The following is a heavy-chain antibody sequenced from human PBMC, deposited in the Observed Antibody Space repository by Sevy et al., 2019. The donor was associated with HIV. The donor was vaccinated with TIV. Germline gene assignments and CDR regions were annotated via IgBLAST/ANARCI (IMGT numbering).Heavy chain of an antibody. D-gene: IGHD2-15*01. CDR2: ISSSGSTI. V-gene: IGHV3-11*01. Sequence: GGSLRLSCAASGFTFSDYYMSWIRQAPGKGLEWVSYISSSGSTIYYADSVKGRFTISRDNAKNSLYLQMNNLRAEDTAVYYGARVGVLCSGGSCYSPQYYYYYGMDVWGQGTTVTVSS. CDR1: GFTFSDYY. J-gene: IGHJ6*02. CDR3: ARVGVLCSGGSCYSPQYYYYYGMDV.